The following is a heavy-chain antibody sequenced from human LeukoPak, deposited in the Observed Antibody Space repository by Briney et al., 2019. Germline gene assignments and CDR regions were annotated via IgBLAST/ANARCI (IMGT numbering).Heavy chain of an antibody. Sequence: PGGSLRLSCTASGFTFSNYNMNWVRQAPGKGLEWVSSISSSSTYIYYADSVKGRFTISRDNVKSSLYLQMNSLRAEDTAVYYCTSPDDIVATIYYFDYWGQGTLVTVSS. D-gene: IGHD5-12*01. J-gene: IGHJ4*02. CDR2: ISSSSTYI. CDR3: TSPDDIVATIYYFDY. V-gene: IGHV3-21*01. CDR1: GFTFSNYN.